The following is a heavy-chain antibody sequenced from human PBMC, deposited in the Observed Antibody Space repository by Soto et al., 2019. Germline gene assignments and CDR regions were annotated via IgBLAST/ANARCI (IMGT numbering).Heavy chain of an antibody. D-gene: IGHD6-6*01. V-gene: IGHV1-58*01. J-gene: IGHJ6*02. CDR3: AADDSSSYSYYYGMDV. Sequence: ASVKVSCKASGFTFTSYAVQWVRQARGQRLEWIGWIVVGSGNTNYAQKFQERVTITRDMSTSTAYMELSSLRSEDTAVYYCAADDSSSYSYYYGMDVWGQGTTVTVSS. CDR1: GFTFTSYA. CDR2: IVVGSGNT.